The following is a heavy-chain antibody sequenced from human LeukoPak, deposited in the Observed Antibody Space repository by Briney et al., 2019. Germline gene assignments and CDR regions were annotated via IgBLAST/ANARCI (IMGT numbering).Heavy chain of an antibody. CDR3: ARDRGRRYGMDV. Sequence: GGSLRLSCAASGFTVSSNYMSWVRQAPGKGLHWVSVIYNGDDTYYADSVKGRFTISRDSSKNTLYLQMNSLRVEDTAVYYCARDRGRRYGMDVWGQGTTVTVSS. V-gene: IGHV3-53*01. D-gene: IGHD2-15*01. CDR1: GFTVSSNY. J-gene: IGHJ6*02. CDR2: IYNGDDT.